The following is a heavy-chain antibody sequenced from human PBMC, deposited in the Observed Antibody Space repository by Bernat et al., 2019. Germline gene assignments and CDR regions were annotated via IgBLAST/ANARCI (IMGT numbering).Heavy chain of an antibody. Sequence: QVQLQESGPGLVKPSQTLSLTCTVSGGSISSGDYYWSWIRQPPGEGLEWIGYIYYSGSTYYNPSLKSRVTISVDTSKNQFSLKLSSVTAADTAVYYCARGGRGYGDYAAPFDYWGQGTLVTVSS. V-gene: IGHV4-30-4*01. CDR2: IYYSGST. J-gene: IGHJ4*02. CDR1: GGSISSGDYY. D-gene: IGHD4-17*01. CDR3: ARGGRGYGDYAAPFDY.